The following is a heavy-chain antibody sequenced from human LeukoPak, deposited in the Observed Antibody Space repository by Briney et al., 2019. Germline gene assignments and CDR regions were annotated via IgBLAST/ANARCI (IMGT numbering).Heavy chain of an antibody. Sequence: GGSLRLSCAASGFTFSSYAMSWVRQAPGKGLEWVSAISGSGGSTYYADSVKGRFTISRDNSKNTLYLQMSSLRAEDTAVYYCAKGKGYCSSTSCYDWAYYYYGMDVWGQGTTVTVSS. CDR2: ISGSGGST. CDR3: AKGKGYCSSTSCYDWAYYYYGMDV. J-gene: IGHJ6*02. CDR1: GFTFSSYA. V-gene: IGHV3-23*01. D-gene: IGHD2-2*01.